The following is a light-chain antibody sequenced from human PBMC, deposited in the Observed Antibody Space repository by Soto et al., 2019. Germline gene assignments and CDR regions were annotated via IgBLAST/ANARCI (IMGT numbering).Light chain of an antibody. V-gene: IGLV1-44*01. Sequence: QSVLTQPPSASGTPGQRVTVSCSGSSSNIGSNTVNWYQQLPGTAPKLLIHSNNQRPSGVPDRFSASKSGTSASLAISGLQSEDEADYHCAAWDDRLNGVLFGGGTKLTVL. CDR1: SSNIGSNT. CDR2: SNN. J-gene: IGLJ2*01. CDR3: AAWDDRLNGVL.